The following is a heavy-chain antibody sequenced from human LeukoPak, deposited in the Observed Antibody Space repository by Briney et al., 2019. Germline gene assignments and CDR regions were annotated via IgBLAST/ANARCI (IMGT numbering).Heavy chain of an antibody. Sequence: GGSLRLSCAASGFTFSSYGMHWVRPAPGKGLEWVAVIWYDGSNKYYADSVKGRFTISRDNSKNTLYLQMNSLRAEDTAVYYCATLGATDDAFDIWGQGTMVTVSS. CDR3: ATLGATDDAFDI. CDR1: GFTFSSYG. CDR2: IWYDGSNK. D-gene: IGHD1-26*01. V-gene: IGHV3-33*01. J-gene: IGHJ3*02.